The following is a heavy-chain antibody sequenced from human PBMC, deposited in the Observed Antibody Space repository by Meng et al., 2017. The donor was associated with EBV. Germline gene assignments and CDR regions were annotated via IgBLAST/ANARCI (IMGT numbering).Heavy chain of an antibody. Sequence: VQRVEAGGGVVQPGRSLRLSCAASGFTFSSYAMHWVRQAPGKGLEWVAVISYDGSNKYYADSVKGRFTISRDNSKNTLYLQMNSLRAEDTAVYYCAGGQQWLRSPYFDYWGQGTLVTVSS. CDR1: GFTFSSYA. V-gene: IGHV3-30-3*01. J-gene: IGHJ4*02. D-gene: IGHD5-12*01. CDR2: ISYDGSNK. CDR3: AGGQQWLRSPYFDY.